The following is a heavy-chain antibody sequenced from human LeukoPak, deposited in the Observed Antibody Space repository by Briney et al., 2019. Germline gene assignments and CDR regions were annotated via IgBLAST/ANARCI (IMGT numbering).Heavy chain of an antibody. CDR1: GGSFSGYY. V-gene: IGHV4-34*01. CDR2: INHSGST. Sequence: SETLSLTCAVYGGSFSGYYWSWIRQPPGKGLEWIGEINHSGSTNYNPSLKSRVTISVDTSKDQFSLKLSSVTAADTAVYYCARAGIAVAGTTQPAYYYYYYGMDVWGQGTTVTVSS. D-gene: IGHD6-19*01. J-gene: IGHJ6*02. CDR3: ARAGIAVAGTTQPAYYYYYYGMDV.